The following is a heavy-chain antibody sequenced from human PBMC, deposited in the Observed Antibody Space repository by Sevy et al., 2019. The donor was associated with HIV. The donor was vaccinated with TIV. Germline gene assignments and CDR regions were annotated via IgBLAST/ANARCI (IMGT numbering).Heavy chain of an antibody. CDR3: ARVGSRFIVVVVAATRGDAFDI. CDR1: GYTFTSYG. D-gene: IGHD2-15*01. V-gene: IGHV1-18*01. Sequence: ASVKVSCKASGYTFTSYGISWVRQAPGQGLEWMGWISAYNGNTNYAQKLQGRVTMTTDTSTSTAYMELRSLRSDDTAVYYCARVGSRFIVVVVAATRGDAFDIWGQGTMATVSS. J-gene: IGHJ3*02. CDR2: ISAYNGNT.